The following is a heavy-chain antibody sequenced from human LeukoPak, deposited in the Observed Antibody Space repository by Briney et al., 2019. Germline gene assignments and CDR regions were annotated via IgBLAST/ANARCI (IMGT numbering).Heavy chain of an antibody. CDR1: GGSFSSYY. D-gene: IGHD3-22*01. CDR2: INHSGST. V-gene: IGHV4-34*01. Sequence: SETLSLTCSVYGGSFSSYYWSWIRQPPGKGLEWIGEINHSGSTNYNPSLKSRVTISVDTSKNQFSLSLSSVTAADTAVYYCARYYYDSSGYYYVGYFDYWGQGTLVTVSS. CDR3: ARYYYDSSGYYYVGYFDY. J-gene: IGHJ4*02.